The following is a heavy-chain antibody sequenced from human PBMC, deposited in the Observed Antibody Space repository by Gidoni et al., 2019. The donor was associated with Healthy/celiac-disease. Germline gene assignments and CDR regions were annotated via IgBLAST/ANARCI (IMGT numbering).Heavy chain of an antibody. CDR1: GSTFSSYA. Sequence: EVQLGESGGGLVQPGGALRLSWAAAGSTFSSYATHWVRQAPGKGLEYVSAISSNGGSTYYANSVKGRFTISRDNSKNTLYLQMGSLRAEDMAVYYCARDKQVGGGGYFDYWGQGTLVTVSS. J-gene: IGHJ4*02. V-gene: IGHV3-64*01. D-gene: IGHD1-26*01. CDR3: ARDKQVGGGGYFDY. CDR2: ISSNGGST.